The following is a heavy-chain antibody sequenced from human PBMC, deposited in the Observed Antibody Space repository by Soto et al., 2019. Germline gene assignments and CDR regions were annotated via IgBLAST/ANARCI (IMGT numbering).Heavy chain of an antibody. CDR3: ARAGYYDSSGYYDY. CDR2: ISYDGSNK. V-gene: IGHV3-30-3*01. J-gene: IGHJ4*02. D-gene: IGHD3-22*01. CDR1: EFTFSSYA. Sequence: VQLLESGGGLVQPGGSLRLSCAASEFTFSSYAMHWVRQAPGKGLEWVAVISYDGSNKYYADSVKGRFTISRDNSKNTLYLQMNSLRAEDTAVYYCARAGYYDSSGYYDYWGQGTLVTVSS.